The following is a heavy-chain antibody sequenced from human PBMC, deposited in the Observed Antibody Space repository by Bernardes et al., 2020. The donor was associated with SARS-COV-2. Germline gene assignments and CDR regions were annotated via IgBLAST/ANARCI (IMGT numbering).Heavy chain of an antibody. D-gene: IGHD3-22*01. V-gene: IGHV3-64D*06. CDR1: GFTFNNYA. CDR3: ATPQEGTNYYDSSGTLLGDAFDV. CDR2: INTNGGST. J-gene: IGHJ3*01. Sequence: GGSLRLSCSASGFTFNNYAIHWVRQAPGKGLQFVSAINTNGGSTSYADSVKGRFTISRDNAKNTLFLQMSSLRAEDTGVYYCATPQEGTNYYDSSGTLLGDAFDVWGQGTTVTVSS.